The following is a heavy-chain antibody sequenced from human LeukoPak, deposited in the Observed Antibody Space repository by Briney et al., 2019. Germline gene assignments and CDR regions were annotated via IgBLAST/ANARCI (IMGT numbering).Heavy chain of an antibody. CDR2: IYYSGST. CDR3: AREVRSGWYDY. D-gene: IGHD6-19*01. V-gene: IGHV4-59*01. CDR1: GGSISSYY. Sequence: SETLSLTCTVSGGSISSYYWSWIRQPPGKGLEWIGYIYYSGSTNYNPSLKSRVTISVDTSKNQFSLKLSSVTAADTAVYYRAREVRSGWYDYWGQGTLVTVSS. J-gene: IGHJ4*02.